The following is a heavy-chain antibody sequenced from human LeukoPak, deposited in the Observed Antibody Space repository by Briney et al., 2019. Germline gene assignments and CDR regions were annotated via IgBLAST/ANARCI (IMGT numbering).Heavy chain of an antibody. CDR2: INPNSGGT. CDR1: GYTSTGYY. J-gene: IGHJ5*02. Sequence: ASVKVSCKDSGYTSTGYYMHWVRQAPGQGREWMGWINPNSGGTNYAQKFQGRVTMTRETSISTAYMELSRLRSDDTAVYHCARARSRVRGVIMVDPWGQGTLVTVSS. V-gene: IGHV1-2*02. D-gene: IGHD3-10*01. CDR3: ARARSRVRGVIMVDP.